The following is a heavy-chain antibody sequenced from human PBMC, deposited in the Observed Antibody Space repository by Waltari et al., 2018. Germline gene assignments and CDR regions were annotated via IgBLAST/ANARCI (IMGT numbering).Heavy chain of an antibody. CDR3: ARVGTLAFDF. Sequence: QVRLQESGPGMVKSSQTLSLTCTVSGGSISTGSCYWTWIRHLPGKGLEWIGYVYFTGGTFYNPALASRLSITVDTSKNQFSLNLESVRPADTAVYYCARVGTLAFDFWGQGTEVAVSS. V-gene: IGHV4-31*03. CDR1: GGSISTGSCY. D-gene: IGHD3-10*01. CDR2: VYFTGGT. J-gene: IGHJ3*01.